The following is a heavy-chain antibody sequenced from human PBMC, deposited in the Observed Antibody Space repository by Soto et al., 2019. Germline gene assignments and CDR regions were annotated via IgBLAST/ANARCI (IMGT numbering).Heavy chain of an antibody. CDR2: IYYNGTT. J-gene: IGHJ6*02. CDR3: ARDRVPGRVYDKDYGLDV. D-gene: IGHD5-12*01. CDR1: RGSVSSGSYY. Sequence: QVQLQESGPGLVKPSETLSLTCTVSRGSVSSGSYYWTWIRQSPGKGLEWIGYIYYNGTTNYNPYVKSRATISRGMSNTQSSLKLSSVTTADPAVYYCARDRVPGRVYDKDYGLDVWGQGTTVTVSS. V-gene: IGHV4-61*01.